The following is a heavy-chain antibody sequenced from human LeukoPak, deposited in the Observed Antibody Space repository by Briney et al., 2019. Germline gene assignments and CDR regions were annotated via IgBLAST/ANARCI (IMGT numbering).Heavy chain of an antibody. J-gene: IGHJ4*02. CDR2: IKQDGSEK. CDR1: GFTFSSYW. V-gene: IGHV3-7*03. D-gene: IGHD1/OR15-1a*01. CDR3: AKVLGQLYYFDY. Sequence: GGSLRLSCAASGFTFSSYWMSWVRQAPGKGLEWVANIKQDGSEKYYVDSVKGRFTISRDNAKNTLYLQMNSLRAEDTAVYYCAKVLGQLYYFDYWGQGTLVTVSS.